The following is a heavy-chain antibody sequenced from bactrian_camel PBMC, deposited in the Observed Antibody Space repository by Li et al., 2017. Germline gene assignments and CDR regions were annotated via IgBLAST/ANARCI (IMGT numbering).Heavy chain of an antibody. CDR3: AAQLSFGGTGYCGFGKYSY. CDR2: IWMGKDLI. J-gene: IGHJ4*01. CDR1: GTTSSPYC. Sequence: QAQLVESGGGSVQAGGSLRLSCAVSGTTSSPYCMGWFRQRPEKGHEAVAAIWMGKDLIAYADSVKGRFTISQDNAKNTLYLEMNQLEPEDTAMYNCAAQLSFGGTGYCGFGKYSYRGQGTQVTVS. D-gene: IGHD7*01. V-gene: IGHV3S1*01.